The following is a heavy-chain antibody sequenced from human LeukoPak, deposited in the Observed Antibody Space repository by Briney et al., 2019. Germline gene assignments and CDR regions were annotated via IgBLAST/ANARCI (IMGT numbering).Heavy chain of an antibody. CDR1: GFTFSSYA. D-gene: IGHD3-3*01. J-gene: IGHJ4*02. CDR3: ARDRWYDFWSGLLFDY. CDR2: ISYDGSNK. V-gene: IGHV3-30-3*01. Sequence: GGSLRLSCAASGFTFSSYAMHWVRQAPGKGLEWVAVISYDGSNKYYADSVKGRFTISRDNSKNTLYLQMNSLRAEDTAVYYCARDRWYDFWSGLLFDYWGQGTLVTVSS.